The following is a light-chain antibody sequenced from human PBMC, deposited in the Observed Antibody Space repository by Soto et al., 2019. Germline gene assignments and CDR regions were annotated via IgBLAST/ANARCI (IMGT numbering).Light chain of an antibody. CDR3: QQANSFPLT. J-gene: IGKJ4*01. V-gene: IGKV1D-12*01. CDR2: AAS. CDR1: QPISSW. Sequence: DIQMTQSPDSVAASVGDSITITCRASQPISSWVGWDPKKPGQAPKLLIYAASRLQGGVPLRFSGSGPGTDFTLTINTLQPEDFATFNCQQANSFPLTSGGGNRVEVK.